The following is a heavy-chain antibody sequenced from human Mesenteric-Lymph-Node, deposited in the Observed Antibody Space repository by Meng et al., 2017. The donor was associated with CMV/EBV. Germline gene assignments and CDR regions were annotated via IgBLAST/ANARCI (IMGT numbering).Heavy chain of an antibody. CDR1: GFSFSTYG. CDR2: IRYDGSNK. Sequence: GESLKISCAASGFSFSTYGVQWVRQAPGKGLEWVAFIRYDGSNKYYADSVKGRFTISRDNSKNTVYLQMNSLRAEDTAVYYCASEQQLDYWGQGTLVTVSS. CDR3: ASEQQLDY. D-gene: IGHD6-13*01. J-gene: IGHJ4*02. V-gene: IGHV3-30*02.